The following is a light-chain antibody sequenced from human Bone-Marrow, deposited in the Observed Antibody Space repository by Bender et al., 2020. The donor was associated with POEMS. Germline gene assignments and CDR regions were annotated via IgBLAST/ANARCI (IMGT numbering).Light chain of an antibody. V-gene: IGLV1-40*01. CDR3: TSYTSNNSVI. J-gene: IGLJ2*01. Sequence: QSALTQPASVSGSPGQSIAISCTGSSSNIGADYDVHWYQQIPGTSPKLLIYGNNNRPSGVSNRFSGSKAGNTASLTISGLQAEDEADYYCTSYTSNNSVIFGGGTKLTVL. CDR2: GNN. CDR1: SSNIGADYD.